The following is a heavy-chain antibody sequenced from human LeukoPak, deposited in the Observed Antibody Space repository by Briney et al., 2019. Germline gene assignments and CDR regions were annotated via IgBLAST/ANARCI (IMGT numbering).Heavy chain of an antibody. CDR1: GGSISSGGYS. CDR2: IYYSGST. J-gene: IGHJ4*02. Sequence: PSQTLSLTCAVSGGSISSGGYSWSWIRQPPGKGLEWIGYIYYSGSTNYNPSLKSRVTISVDTSKNQFSLKLSSVTAADTAVYYCARDRRGYSGYDPFDYWGQGTLVTVSS. D-gene: IGHD5-12*01. V-gene: IGHV4-61*08. CDR3: ARDRRGYSGYDPFDY.